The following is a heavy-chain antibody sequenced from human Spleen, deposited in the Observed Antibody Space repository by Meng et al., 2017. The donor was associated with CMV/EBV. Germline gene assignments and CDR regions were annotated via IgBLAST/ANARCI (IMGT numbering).Heavy chain of an antibody. CDR2: VYYSGGT. CDR1: SSYS. V-gene: IGHV4-39*07. CDR3: ARDVTRDYDFWSAYYRGWFDP. D-gene: IGHD3-3*01. Sequence: SSYSWGWIRQPPGKGLEWIGSVYYSGGTYYNPSLKSRVTMSVDTSKDHFSLRLSSVTAADTAVYYCARDVTRDYDFWSAYYRGWFDPWGQGTLVTVSS. J-gene: IGHJ5*02.